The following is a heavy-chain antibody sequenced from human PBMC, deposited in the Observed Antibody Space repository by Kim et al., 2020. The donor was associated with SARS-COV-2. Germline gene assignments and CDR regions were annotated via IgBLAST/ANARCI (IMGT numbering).Heavy chain of an antibody. CDR2: ISYDGSNK. CDR1: GFTFSSYG. J-gene: IGHJ4*02. V-gene: IGHV3-30*18. CDR3: AKRGGKLIAVAGGIDY. Sequence: GGSLRLSCAASGFTFSSYGMHWVRQAPGKGLEWVAVISYDGSNKYYADSVKGRFTISRDNSKNTLYLQMNSLRAEDTAVYYCAKRGGKLIAVAGGIDYWGQGTLVTVSS. D-gene: IGHD6-19*01.